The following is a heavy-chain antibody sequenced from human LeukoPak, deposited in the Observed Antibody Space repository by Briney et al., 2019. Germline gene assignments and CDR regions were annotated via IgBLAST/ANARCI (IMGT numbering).Heavy chain of an antibody. CDR3: ARDRSSYYYGSGSYWNWFDP. CDR2: INHSGST. CDR1: GGSFSGYY. D-gene: IGHD3-10*01. Sequence: SETLSLTCAVYGGSFSGYYWSWIRQPPGKGLEWIGGINHSGSTNYNPSLKSRVTISVDTSKNQFSLKLSSVTAADTAVYYCARDRSSYYYGSGSYWNWFDPWGQGTLVTVSS. J-gene: IGHJ5*02. V-gene: IGHV4-34*01.